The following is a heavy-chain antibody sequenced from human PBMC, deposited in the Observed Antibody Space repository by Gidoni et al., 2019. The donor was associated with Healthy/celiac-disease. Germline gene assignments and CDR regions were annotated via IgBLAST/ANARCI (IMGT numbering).Heavy chain of an antibody. V-gene: IGHV3-53*01. CDR3: ARVRIDDWYFDL. D-gene: IGHD2-15*01. J-gene: IGHJ2*01. CDR2: LYSGGST. CDR1: GFTVSSNY. Sequence: QPGGSLRLSCAASGFTVSSNYMSWVRQAPRKGLEWVSVLYSGGSTYYADSVKGRFTISRDNSKNTLYLQMNSLRAEDTAVYYCARVRIDDWYFDLWGRGTLVTVSS.